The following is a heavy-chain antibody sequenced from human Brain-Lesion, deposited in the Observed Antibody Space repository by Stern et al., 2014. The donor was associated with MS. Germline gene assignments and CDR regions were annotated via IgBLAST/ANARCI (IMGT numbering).Heavy chain of an antibody. V-gene: IGHV3-33*01. J-gene: IGHJ4*02. CDR2: IWFDGSTK. CDR1: GFTFSAYG. CDR3: ARGLYYFDY. Sequence: VHLVESGGGVVQPGGSLRLSCAASGFTFSAYGMHWVRQAPGKGLEWVAVIWFDGSTKYYAASVKGRFTISRDNSKNTLYLQLNSLRAEDTAVFYCARGLYYFDYWGRGTLVTVSS.